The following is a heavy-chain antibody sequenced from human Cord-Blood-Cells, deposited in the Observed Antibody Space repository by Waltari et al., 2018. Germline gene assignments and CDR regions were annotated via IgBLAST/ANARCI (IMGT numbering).Heavy chain of an antibody. D-gene: IGHD6-19*01. J-gene: IGHJ4*02. Sequence: QVQMVESGGGVVQPGRSLSLSGAASGFTSSIYAMPWVRQAPGKGLEWVAVISYDGSNKYYADSVKGRFTISRDNSKNTLYLQMNSLRAEDTAVYYCARDLLRAVAGTDYWGQGTLVTVSS. CDR3: ARDLLRAVAGTDY. CDR1: GFTSSIYA. V-gene: IGHV3-30*04. CDR2: ISYDGSNK.